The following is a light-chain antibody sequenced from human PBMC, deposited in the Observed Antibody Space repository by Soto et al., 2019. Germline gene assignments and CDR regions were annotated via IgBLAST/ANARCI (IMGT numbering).Light chain of an antibody. CDR1: QDINKN. Sequence: DIQMTQSPSSLSASVGDRVTITCQASQDINKNLIWYQQKPGKAPKLMIYDASDLGTGVPSRFSGSGSGTGFTFTISSLQPEDFATYYCQQYESLPLSFGQGTRLEMK. CDR2: DAS. J-gene: IGKJ5*01. V-gene: IGKV1-33*01. CDR3: QQYESLPLS.